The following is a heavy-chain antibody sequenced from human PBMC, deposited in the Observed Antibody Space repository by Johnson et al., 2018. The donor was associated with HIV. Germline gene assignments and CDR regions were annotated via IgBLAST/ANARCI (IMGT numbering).Heavy chain of an antibody. CDR2: IWYDGSNK. CDR1: GFTFSSYA. D-gene: IGHD2-15*01. CDR3: AKGGSGTTRIRAQKGAFDI. Sequence: QVLLVESGGGLVQPGGSLRLSCAASGFTFSSYAMSWVRQAPGKGLEWVAVIWYDGSNKYYANSVKGRFLISRDNSKNTLYLQMNSLRAEDTAVYYCAKGGSGTTRIRAQKGAFDIWGQGTMVTVSS. V-gene: IGHV3-33*06. J-gene: IGHJ3*02.